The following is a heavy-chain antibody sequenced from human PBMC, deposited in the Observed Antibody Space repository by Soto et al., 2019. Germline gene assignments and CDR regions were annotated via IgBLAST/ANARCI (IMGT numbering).Heavy chain of an antibody. CDR3: ARYASSGNNSVWYTFDP. CDR2: IIPIFGTT. V-gene: IGHV1-69*13. D-gene: IGHD6-19*01. J-gene: IGHJ5*02. CDR1: GGTFSSYT. Sequence: SVKVSCKASGGTFSSYTINWVRQAPGQGLEWMGGIIPIFGTTNYAKKLQGRVTITADESTSTAYMELSSLRSEDTAVYYCARYASSGNNSVWYTFDPWGQGTLVTVSS.